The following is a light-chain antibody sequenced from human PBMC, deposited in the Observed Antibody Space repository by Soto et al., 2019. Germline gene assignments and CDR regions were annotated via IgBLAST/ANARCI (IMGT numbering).Light chain of an antibody. CDR1: SSDVGGYNY. CDR3: ISYTSDTSPYL. V-gene: IGLV2-14*01. CDR2: EVT. Sequence: QSALTQPASVSGSPGQSITISCTGTSSDVGGYNYVSWYQHHPGKAPKLIIYEVTNRPSGVSNRFSGSKSGNTASLTISGLQAEDEADYYCISYTSDTSPYLFGTGTKVTAL. J-gene: IGLJ1*01.